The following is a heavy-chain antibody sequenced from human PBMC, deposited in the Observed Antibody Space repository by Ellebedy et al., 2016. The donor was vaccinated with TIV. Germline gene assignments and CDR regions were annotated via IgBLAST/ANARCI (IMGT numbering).Heavy chain of an antibody. Sequence: GESLKISCVASGFTFSNYNMNWVRQSPGKGLEWVSSIRSTGSDKYYAESVKGRFTISRDNAQDTLFLQMNSLRAEYTAVYFCSRGLSTPDSWGPGTLVIVSS. CDR2: IRSTGSDK. CDR3: SRGLSTPDS. CDR1: GFTFSNYN. D-gene: IGHD2-15*01. V-gene: IGHV3-21*06. J-gene: IGHJ4*02.